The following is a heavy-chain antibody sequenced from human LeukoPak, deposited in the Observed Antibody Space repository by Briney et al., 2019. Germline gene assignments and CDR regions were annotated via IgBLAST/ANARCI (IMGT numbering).Heavy chain of an antibody. CDR1: GYTFTSYD. Sequence: ASVKVSCKASGYTFTSYDINWVRQATGQGLEWMGWMNPNSGNTGYAQKFQGRVTITRNTSISTAYMELSSLRSEDTAVYYCARGCGGRILVYYYYYYMDVWGKGTTVTVSS. CDR3: ARGCGGRILVYYYYYYMDV. J-gene: IGHJ6*03. CDR2: MNPNSGNT. V-gene: IGHV1-8*03. D-gene: IGHD4-23*01.